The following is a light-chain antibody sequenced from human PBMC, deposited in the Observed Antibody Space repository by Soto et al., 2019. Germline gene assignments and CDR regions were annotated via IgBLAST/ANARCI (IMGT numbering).Light chain of an antibody. V-gene: IGKV1-5*01. Sequence: DLQMTQSPSTLSASVGDRVTITCRASQSFSTWLAWYQQKPGKAPKLLIYDASNLESGVPSRFSGSGSGTEFTLAISSLQPDDFATYYCQQYYNYPLTFGGGTTVEIK. CDR3: QQYYNYPLT. CDR1: QSFSTW. CDR2: DAS. J-gene: IGKJ4*01.